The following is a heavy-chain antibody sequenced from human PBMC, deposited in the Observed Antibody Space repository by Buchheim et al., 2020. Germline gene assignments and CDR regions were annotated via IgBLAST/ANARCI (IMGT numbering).Heavy chain of an antibody. V-gene: IGHV4-30-2*01. Sequence: QLQLQESGSGLVKPSQTLSLTCAVSGDSITRGGYAWNWIRQPPGKVLEWIGYIYHSGSAHYNPSLKSRVTISVDRSKSQFSLKLNSVTAADTAMYYCARGVTHFDLWGRGTL. CDR3: ARGVTHFDL. D-gene: IGHD3-10*01. CDR1: GDSITRGGYA. J-gene: IGHJ2*01. CDR2: IYHSGSA.